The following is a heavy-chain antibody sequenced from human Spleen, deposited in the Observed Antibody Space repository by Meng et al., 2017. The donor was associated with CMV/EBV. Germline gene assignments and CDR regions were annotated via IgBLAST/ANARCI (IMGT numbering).Heavy chain of an antibody. Sequence: SETLSLTCTVSGGSISSSSYYWGWIRQPPGKGLEWMGSIYYSGSTYYNPSLKSRVTISVDTSKNQFSLKLSSVTAADTAVYYCARQGYYYYGMDVWGQGTTVTVSS. CDR1: GGSISSSSYY. J-gene: IGHJ6*02. V-gene: IGHV4-39*01. CDR3: ARQGYYYYGMDV. CDR2: IYYSGST.